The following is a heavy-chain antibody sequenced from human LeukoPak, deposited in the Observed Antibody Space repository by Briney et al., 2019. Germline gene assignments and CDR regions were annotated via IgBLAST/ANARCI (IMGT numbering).Heavy chain of an antibody. V-gene: IGHV5-10-1*01. CDR2: IDPSDSCT. D-gene: IGHD5-18*01. CDR3: ARHGNYYSYGLLDY. J-gene: IGHJ4*02. CDR1: GYSFTSYW. Sequence: GEPLKISCKGSGYSFTSYWISWVRQMPGKGLEWMGRIDPSDSCTNYSPSFQGHVTISADKSISTAYLQWSSLKASDTAMYYCARHGNYYSYGLLDYWGQGTLVTVSS.